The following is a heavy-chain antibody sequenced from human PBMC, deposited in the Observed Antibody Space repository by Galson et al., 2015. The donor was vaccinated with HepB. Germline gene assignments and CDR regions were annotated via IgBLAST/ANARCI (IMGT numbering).Heavy chain of an antibody. CDR1: GYTFTSYA. Sequence: SVKVSCKASGYTFTSYAMHWVRQAPGQRLEWMGWINAGNGNTKYSQKFQGRVTITRDTSASTAYMELSSLRSEDTAVYYCARLCRSTSCLKDYWGQGTLVTVSS. V-gene: IGHV1-3*01. CDR2: INAGNGNT. CDR3: ARLCRSTSCLKDY. J-gene: IGHJ4*02. D-gene: IGHD2-2*01.